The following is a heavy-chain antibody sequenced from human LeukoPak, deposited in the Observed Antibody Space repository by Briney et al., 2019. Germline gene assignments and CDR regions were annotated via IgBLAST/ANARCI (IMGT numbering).Heavy chain of an antibody. Sequence: GGSLRLSCAASGFTFNNYAMSWVRQPPGKGLEWVSGISDSARSTYYADSVKGRFTISRDNGKRSLFLQMNSLRAEDTAVYYCTRGYGSGSYYSARIGYYFDYWGQGALLTVSS. J-gene: IGHJ4*02. D-gene: IGHD3-10*01. CDR2: ISDSARST. CDR3: TRGYGSGSYYSARIGYYFDY. CDR1: GFTFNNYA. V-gene: IGHV3-23*01.